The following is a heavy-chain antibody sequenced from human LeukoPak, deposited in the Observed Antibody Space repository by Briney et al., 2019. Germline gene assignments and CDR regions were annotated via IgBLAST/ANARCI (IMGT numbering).Heavy chain of an antibody. J-gene: IGHJ4*02. D-gene: IGHD2-2*01. CDR2: ISSDGSST. V-gene: IGHV3-74*01. CDR3: ARATRWFDY. Sequence: GGSLRLSCAASGFIFSSYSLNWVRQAPGKGLVWVSRISSDGSSTSYADSVKGRFTISRDNAKTSLYLQMNSLRAEDTATYYCARATRWFDYWGQGTLVTVSA. CDR1: GFIFSSYS.